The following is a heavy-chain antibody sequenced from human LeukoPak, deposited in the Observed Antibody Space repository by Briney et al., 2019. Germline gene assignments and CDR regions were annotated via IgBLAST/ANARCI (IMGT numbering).Heavy chain of an antibody. D-gene: IGHD1-7*01. CDR1: GFTFNYAW. Sequence: GGSLRLSCAASGFTFNYAWMSWVRQVPGKGLEWVGQTVSEIDGGTTDYAAPVKGRFTISRDDSKSTLYLQMSSLKIEDTAVYYCTTDEDWNYARKDVWGQGATVIVSS. J-gene: IGHJ6*02. V-gene: IGHV3-15*04. CDR3: TTDEDWNYARKDV. CDR2: TVSEIDGGTT.